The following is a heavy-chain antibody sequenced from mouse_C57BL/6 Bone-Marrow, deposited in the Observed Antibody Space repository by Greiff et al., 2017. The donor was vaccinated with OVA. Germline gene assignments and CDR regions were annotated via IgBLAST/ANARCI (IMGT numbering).Heavy chain of an antibody. V-gene: IGHV1-81*01. CDR1: GYTFTSYG. Sequence: VMLVESGAELARPGASVKLSCKASGYTFTSYGISWVKQRTGQGLEWIGEIYPRSGNTYYNEKFKGKATLTADKSSSTAYMELRSLTSEDSAVYFCARGRLYYAMDYWGQGTSVTVSS. D-gene: IGHD2-13*01. CDR2: IYPRSGNT. J-gene: IGHJ4*01. CDR3: ARGRLYYAMDY.